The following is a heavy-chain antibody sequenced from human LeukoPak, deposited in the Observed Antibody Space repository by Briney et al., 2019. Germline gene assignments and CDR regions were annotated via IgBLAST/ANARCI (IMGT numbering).Heavy chain of an antibody. Sequence: ASVKVSCKASGYTFTGYYMHWVRQAPGQGLEWMGWINPNSGGTNYAQKFQGRVTMTRDTSISTAYMELSRLRSDDTAVYYCARFLGDSSGWYYFDYWGQGTLVTVSS. D-gene: IGHD6-19*01. CDR2: INPNSGGT. J-gene: IGHJ4*02. CDR3: ARFLGDSSGWYYFDY. V-gene: IGHV1-2*02. CDR1: GYTFTGYY.